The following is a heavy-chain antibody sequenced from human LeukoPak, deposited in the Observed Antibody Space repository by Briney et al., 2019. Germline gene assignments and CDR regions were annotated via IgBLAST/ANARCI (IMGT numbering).Heavy chain of an antibody. CDR3: ARDSILEPGTFDI. J-gene: IGHJ3*02. CDR1: GFTFSSYG. CDR2: ITSGGVV. V-gene: IGHV3-48*03. Sequence: GGSLRLSCEAASGFTFSSYGMHWVRQAPGKGLEWLAYITSGGVVYQADSVKGRFTISRDNAKNSLYLQMNSLSAEDTAVYYCARDSILEPGTFDIWGQGTMVTVSS. D-gene: IGHD1-1*01.